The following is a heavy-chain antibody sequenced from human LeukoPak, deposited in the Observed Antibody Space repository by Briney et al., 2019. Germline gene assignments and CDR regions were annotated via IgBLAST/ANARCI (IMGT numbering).Heavy chain of an antibody. CDR3: ARDYYDSSGYWYWFDS. J-gene: IGHJ5*01. CDR1: GGSISSYY. CDR2: IYYSGST. Sequence: PSETLSLTCTVSGGSISSYYWSWIWQPPGKGLEWIGYIYYSGSTNYNPSLKSRVTISVDTSKNQFSLKLSSVTAADTAVYYCARDYYDSSGYWYWFDSWGQGTLVTVSS. D-gene: IGHD3-22*01. V-gene: IGHV4-59*01.